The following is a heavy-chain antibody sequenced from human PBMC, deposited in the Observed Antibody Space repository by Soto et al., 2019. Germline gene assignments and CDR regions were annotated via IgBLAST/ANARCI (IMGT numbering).Heavy chain of an antibody. CDR3: ARVAFGEDYFDY. J-gene: IGHJ4*02. CDR1: GFTFSSYG. D-gene: IGHD3-10*01. CDR2: IWYDGSNK. V-gene: IGHV3-33*01. Sequence: QVQLVESGGGVVQPGRSLRLSCAASGFTFSSYGMHWVRQAPGKGLEWVAVIWYDGSNKYYADSVKDRFTISRDNSKNTLYLQMNSLRAEDTAVYYCARVAFGEDYFDYWGQGTLVTVSS.